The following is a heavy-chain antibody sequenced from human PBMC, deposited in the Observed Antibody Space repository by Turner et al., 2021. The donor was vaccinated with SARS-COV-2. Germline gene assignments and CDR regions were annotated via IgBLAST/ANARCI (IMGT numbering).Heavy chain of an antibody. V-gene: IGHV3-66*02. CDR2: TYSAGTT. D-gene: IGHD2-2*02. Sequence: EVQLMESGGCLVQPGESLRLSCAASGFTVSSYYMIWCRQASGKGLEWVSLTYSAGTTYYADSVNGRFTISRDNAKNTLYLEMNSLRAEDTAVYYCAVPNCSSTSCYSLFGRWGQGTLVTVSS. CDR3: AVPNCSSTSCYSLFGR. J-gene: IGHJ4*02. CDR1: GFTVSSYY.